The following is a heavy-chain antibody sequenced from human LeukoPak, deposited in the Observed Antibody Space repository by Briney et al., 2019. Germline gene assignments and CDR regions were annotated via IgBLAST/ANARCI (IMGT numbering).Heavy chain of an antibody. V-gene: IGHV4-34*01. CDR3: ARDNSVTNWFDP. D-gene: IGHD2/OR15-2a*01. CDR2: INHSGST. Sequence: SETLSLTCAVYGGSFSGYYWSWIRQPPGKGLEWIGEINHSGSTNYNPSLKSRVTISVDTSKNQFSLKLSSVTAADTAVYYCARDNSVTNWFDPWGQGTLVTVSS. J-gene: IGHJ5*02. CDR1: GGSFSGYY.